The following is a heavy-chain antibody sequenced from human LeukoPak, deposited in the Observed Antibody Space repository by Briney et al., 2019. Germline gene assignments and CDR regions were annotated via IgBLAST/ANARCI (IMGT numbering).Heavy chain of an antibody. V-gene: IGHV4-31*03. CDR2: IYYSGST. J-gene: IGHJ4*02. CDR1: GGSISSGGYY. Sequence: SETLSLTCTVSGGSISSGGYYWSWIRQHPGKGLEWIGYIYYSGSTYYNPSLKSRVIISVDTSKNQFSLKLSSVTAADTAVYYCARAAYCSGGSCLDYWGQGTLVTVSS. CDR3: ARAAYCSGGSCLDY. D-gene: IGHD2-15*01.